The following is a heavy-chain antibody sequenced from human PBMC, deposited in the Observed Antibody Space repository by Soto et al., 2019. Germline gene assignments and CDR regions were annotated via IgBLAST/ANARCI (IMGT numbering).Heavy chain of an antibody. D-gene: IGHD5-18*01. J-gene: IGHJ5*02. CDR3: ARVGYSYGYGGRLSDP. Sequence: SVKVSCKASGGTFSSYAISWVRQAPGQGLEWMGGIIPIFGTANYAQKFQGRVTITADESTSTAYMELSSLRSEDTAVYYCARVGYSYGYGGRLSDPWGQGTLVTVSS. CDR1: GGTFSSYA. V-gene: IGHV1-69*13. CDR2: IIPIFGTA.